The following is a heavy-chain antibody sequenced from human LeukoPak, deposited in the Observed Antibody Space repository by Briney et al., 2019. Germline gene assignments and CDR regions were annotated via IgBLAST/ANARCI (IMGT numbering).Heavy chain of an antibody. CDR2: IWYDGSNK. Sequence: GRSLRLSWAASGFPFISYGMHWVRQASGKGREWVGVIWYDGSNKYYADSVKGRFTISRDNSKNTLYLQMNSLRAEDTAVYYCAKKGATTGDFDYWGQGPLVTVSS. V-gene: IGHV3-33*06. CDR1: GFPFISYG. J-gene: IGHJ4*02. D-gene: IGHD1-26*01. CDR3: AKKGATTGDFDY.